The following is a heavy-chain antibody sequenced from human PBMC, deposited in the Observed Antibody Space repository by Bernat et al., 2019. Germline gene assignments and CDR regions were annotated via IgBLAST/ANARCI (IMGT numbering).Heavy chain of an antibody. Sequence: QVQLVQSGAEVKKPGSSVKVSCKASGGTFNNYAINWVRQAPGQGLEWMGGIIPLFGSPNYAQKFQGRVTITADKSTSTAYMALSSLRSDDTAAYYCVRGSSDCSSSSCPYDYWGQGTLVTVSS. CDR1: GGTFNNYA. D-gene: IGHD2-2*01. J-gene: IGHJ4*02. V-gene: IGHV1-69*06. CDR2: IIPLFGSP. CDR3: VRGSSDCSSSSCPYDY.